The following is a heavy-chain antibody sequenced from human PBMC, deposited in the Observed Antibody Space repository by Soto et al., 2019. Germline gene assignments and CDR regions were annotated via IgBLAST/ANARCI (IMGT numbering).Heavy chain of an antibody. CDR2: ISGSGGST. CDR1: GFIFSNYA. Sequence: EVQLLESGGGLVQPGGSLRLSCAASGFIFSNYAMSWVRQAPGKGLEWVSVISGSGGSTYYADSVKGRFTISRDNSKNTLHQQMNSLRAEDTAVYYCAKQGEDYCSGGNWYLGYFQHWGQGTLVTISS. CDR3: AKQGEDYCSGGNWYLGYFQH. J-gene: IGHJ1*01. D-gene: IGHD2-15*01. V-gene: IGHV3-23*01.